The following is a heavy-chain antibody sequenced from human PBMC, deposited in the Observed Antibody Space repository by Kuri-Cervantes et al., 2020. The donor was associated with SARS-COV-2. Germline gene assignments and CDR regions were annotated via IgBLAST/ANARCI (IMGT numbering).Heavy chain of an antibody. CDR3: ARGDYGDYGDY. V-gene: IGHV3-48*01. CDR2: ISSSSSTT. D-gene: IGHD4-17*01. Sequence: GGSLRLSGAASGFTFSSYAMSWVRQAPGKGLEWVSYISSSSSTTYYADSVKGRFTISRDNAKKSLYLQMNSLRAEDTDVYYCARGDYGDYGDYWGQGTLVTVSS. CDR1: GFTFSSYA. J-gene: IGHJ4*02.